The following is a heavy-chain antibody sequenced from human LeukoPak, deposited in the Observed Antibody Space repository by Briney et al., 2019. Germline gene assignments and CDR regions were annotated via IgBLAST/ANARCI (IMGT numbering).Heavy chain of an antibody. Sequence: SETLSLTCTVSGGSISSYYWSWIRQPPGKGLEWIGYIYYSGSTNYNPSLKSRVTISVDTSKNQLSLKLSSVTAADTAVYYCARRAHDSSGYYYNYWGQGTLVTVSS. CDR1: GGSISSYY. J-gene: IGHJ4*02. CDR3: ARRAHDSSGYYYNY. V-gene: IGHV4-59*08. CDR2: IYYSGST. D-gene: IGHD3-22*01.